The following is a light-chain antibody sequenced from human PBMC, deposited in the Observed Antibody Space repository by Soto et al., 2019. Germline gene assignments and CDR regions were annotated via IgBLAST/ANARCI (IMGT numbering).Light chain of an antibody. J-gene: IGKJ1*01. CDR1: QSVSGY. V-gene: IGKV3-11*01. Sequence: EILLTQSPGTLSLWPGDRSTLSCRSSQSVSGYLAWYQQKPGRAPRLLIYDVSNRATGIPARFSGSGFGTDFTLTISSLEPEDFAAYYCQQRSNWPPWTFGEGTKVDIK. CDR2: DVS. CDR3: QQRSNWPPWT.